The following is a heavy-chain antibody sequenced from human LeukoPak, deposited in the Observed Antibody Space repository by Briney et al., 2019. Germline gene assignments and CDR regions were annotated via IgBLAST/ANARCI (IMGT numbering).Heavy chain of an antibody. Sequence: GGSLRLSCAASGFTFSSYSMNWVRQAPGKGLEWVAFIRYDGSNQYYADSVKGRFTISRDNSKNTLYLQMNSLRAEDTAVYYCAKDGIAASGWYADYWGQGTLVTVSS. D-gene: IGHD6-19*01. CDR3: AKDGIAASGWYADY. V-gene: IGHV3-30*02. CDR1: GFTFSSYS. J-gene: IGHJ4*02. CDR2: IRYDGSNQ.